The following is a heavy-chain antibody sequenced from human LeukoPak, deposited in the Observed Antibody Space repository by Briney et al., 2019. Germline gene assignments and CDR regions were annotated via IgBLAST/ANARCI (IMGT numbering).Heavy chain of an antibody. V-gene: IGHV4-59*08. CDR3: ARHVTISGPYDASDI. CDR1: GGSISSYY. J-gene: IGHJ3*02. D-gene: IGHD5-24*01. CDR2: IYYSGGT. Sequence: PSETLSLTCTVSGGSISSYYWSWIRQPPGKGLEWIGYIYYSGGTDYNPSLKSRVTIPVDTSKNQFSLKLRSVTAADTAVYYCARHVTISGPYDASDIWGQGTMVTVSP.